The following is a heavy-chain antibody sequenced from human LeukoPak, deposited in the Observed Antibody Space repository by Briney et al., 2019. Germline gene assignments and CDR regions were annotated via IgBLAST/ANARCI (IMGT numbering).Heavy chain of an antibody. Sequence: GGSLRLSCAASGFTFSSYAMSWVRQAPGKGLEWVSAISGSGGSTYYADSVKGRFTISRDNSKNTLYLQMNSLRAKDTAVYYCAKGYYDFWSGYQNWFDPWGQGTLVTVSS. CDR3: AKGYYDFWSGYQNWFDP. V-gene: IGHV3-23*01. CDR2: ISGSGGST. J-gene: IGHJ5*02. CDR1: GFTFSSYA. D-gene: IGHD3-3*01.